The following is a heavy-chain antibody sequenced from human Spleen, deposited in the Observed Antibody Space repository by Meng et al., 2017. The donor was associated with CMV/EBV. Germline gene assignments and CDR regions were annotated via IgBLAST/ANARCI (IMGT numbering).Heavy chain of an antibody. Sequence: SETLSLTCTVSGGSVSSGSYYWSWIWQPPGKGLEWIGYIYYSGSTNYNPSLKSRVTISVDTSKNQFSLKLSSVTAADTAVYYCARVWSSGGTDYWGQGTLVTVSS. CDR2: IYYSGST. V-gene: IGHV4-61*01. CDR1: GGSVSSGSYY. CDR3: ARVWSSGGTDY. D-gene: IGHD6-19*01. J-gene: IGHJ4*02.